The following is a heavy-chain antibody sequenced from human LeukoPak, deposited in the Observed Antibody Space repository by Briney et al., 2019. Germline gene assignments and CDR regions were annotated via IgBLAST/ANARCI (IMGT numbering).Heavy chain of an antibody. CDR2: ISSSSSYI. Sequence: GGSLRLSCAASGFTFSSYSMNWVRQAPGKGLEWVSSISSSSSYIYYADSVKGRFTISRDNAKNSLYLQMNSLRAEDTAVYYCARGGRGYSGYDQSYWGQGTLVTVSS. CDR3: ARGGRGYSGYDQSY. D-gene: IGHD5-12*01. CDR1: GFTFSSYS. V-gene: IGHV3-21*01. J-gene: IGHJ4*02.